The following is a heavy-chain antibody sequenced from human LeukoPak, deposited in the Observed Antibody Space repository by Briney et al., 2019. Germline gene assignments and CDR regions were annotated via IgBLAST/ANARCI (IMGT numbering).Heavy chain of an antibody. CDR3: TTLGGTYYYGSGSYYSDY. V-gene: IGHV3-15*01. CDR2: IKSKTDGGTT. Sequence: PGGSLRLSCAASGFTFSNAWMSWVRQAPGKGLEWVGRIKSKTDGGTTDYAAPVKGRFTISRDDSKNTLYLQMNSLKTEDTAVYYCTTLGGTYYYGSGSYYSDYWGQGTLVTVSS. CDR1: GFTFSNAW. J-gene: IGHJ4*02. D-gene: IGHD3-10*01.